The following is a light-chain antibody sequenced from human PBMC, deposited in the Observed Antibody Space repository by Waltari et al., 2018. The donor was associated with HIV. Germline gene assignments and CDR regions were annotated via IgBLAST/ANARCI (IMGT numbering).Light chain of an antibody. Sequence: IVLTQSPGTLSLSPGQRPTLSCRASQSVSSSYLAWYQQKPGQAPRLLIYGASSRATGIPDRFSGSGSGTDFTLTISRLEPEDFAVYYCQQFGSSPQTFGQGTKLEIK. CDR3: QQFGSSPQT. J-gene: IGKJ2*01. CDR1: QSVSSSY. CDR2: GAS. V-gene: IGKV3-20*01.